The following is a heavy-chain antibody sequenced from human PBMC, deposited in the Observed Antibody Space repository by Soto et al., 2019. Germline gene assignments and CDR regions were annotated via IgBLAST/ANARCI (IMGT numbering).Heavy chain of an antibody. CDR1: GGSLSGYY. CDR3: ARDGYSSSWYDY. Sequence: LSLTCTVSGGSLSGYYWSWIRQPPGKGLEWVSYISSSSSTIYYADSVKGRFTISRDNAKNSLYLQMNSLRDEDTAVYYCARDGYSSSWYDYWGQGTLVTVS. V-gene: IGHV3-11*04. CDR2: ISSSSSTI. J-gene: IGHJ4*02. D-gene: IGHD6-13*01.